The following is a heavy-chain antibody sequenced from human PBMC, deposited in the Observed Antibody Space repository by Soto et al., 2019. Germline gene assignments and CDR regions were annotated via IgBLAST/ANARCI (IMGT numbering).Heavy chain of an antibody. CDR2: INHSGST. D-gene: IGHD5-18*01. CDR3: ARKAWVSVTRRGWFDP. V-gene: IGHV4-34*01. Sequence: SETLSLTCAVYGGSFSGYYWSWIRQPPGKGLEWIGEINHSGSTNYNPSLKSRVTISVDTSKNQFSLKLSSVTAADTAVYYCARKAWVSVTRRGWFDPWGQGTLVTVSS. CDR1: GGSFSGYY. J-gene: IGHJ5*02.